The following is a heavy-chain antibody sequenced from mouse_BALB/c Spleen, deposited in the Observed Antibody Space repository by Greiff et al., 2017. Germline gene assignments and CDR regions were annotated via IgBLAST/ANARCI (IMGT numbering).Heavy chain of an antibody. CDR1: GFSLTSYG. Sequence: VHLVESGPGLVQPSQSLSITCTVSGFSLTSYGVHWVRQSPGKGLEWLGVIWSGGSTDYNAAFISRLSISKDNSKSQVFFKMNSLQANDTAIYYCARRGYYRYDGDAMDYWGQGTSVTVSS. V-gene: IGHV2-2*02. CDR2: IWSGGST. J-gene: IGHJ4*01. D-gene: IGHD2-14*01. CDR3: ARRGYYRYDGDAMDY.